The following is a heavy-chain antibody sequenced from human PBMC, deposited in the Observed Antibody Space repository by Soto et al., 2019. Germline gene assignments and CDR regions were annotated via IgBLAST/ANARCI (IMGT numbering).Heavy chain of an antibody. CDR2: ISGSTNNI. Sequence: VQLVESGGGLVKPGGSLRLSCAAAGLTFSSYSMNWVRQAPGKGLEWVSSISGSTNNIYYADSVKARFNISSDNAKNSLYLHMNGLKAEDTAVYYCSTSSGWYAFDIWGQGTMVTVSS. J-gene: IGHJ3*02. D-gene: IGHD6-19*01. CDR3: STSSGWYAFDI. CDR1: GLTFSSYS. V-gene: IGHV3-21*01.